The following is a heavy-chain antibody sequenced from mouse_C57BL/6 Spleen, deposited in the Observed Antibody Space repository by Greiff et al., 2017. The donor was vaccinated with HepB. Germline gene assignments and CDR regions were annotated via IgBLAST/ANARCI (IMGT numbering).Heavy chain of an antibody. CDR1: GYTFTSYW. CDR2: IDPSDSYT. V-gene: IGHV1-50*01. D-gene: IGHD1-1*01. CDR3: AQFITSGYFDV. Sequence: VQLQQSGAELVKPGASVKLSCKASGYTFTSYWMQWVKQRPGQGLEWIGEIDPSDSYTNYNQKFKGKATLTVDTSSSTAYMQLSSLTSEDSAVYYCAQFITSGYFDVWGTGTTVTVSS. J-gene: IGHJ1*03.